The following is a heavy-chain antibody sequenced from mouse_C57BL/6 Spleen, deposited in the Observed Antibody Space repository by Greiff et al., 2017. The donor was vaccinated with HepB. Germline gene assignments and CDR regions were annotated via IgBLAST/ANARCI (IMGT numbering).Heavy chain of an antibody. CDR2: ISDGGSYT. CDR3: ARGGHY. CDR1: GFTFSSYA. V-gene: IGHV5-4*03. Sequence: DVMLVESGGGLVKPGGSLKLSCAASGFTFSSYAMSWVRQTPEKRLEWVATISDGGSYTYYPDNVKGRFTISRDNAKNNLYLQMSHLKSEDTAMYYCARGGHYWGQGTTLTVSS. J-gene: IGHJ2*01.